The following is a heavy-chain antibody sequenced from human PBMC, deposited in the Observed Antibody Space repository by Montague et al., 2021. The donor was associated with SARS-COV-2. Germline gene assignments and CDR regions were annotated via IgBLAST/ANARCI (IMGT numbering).Heavy chain of an antibody. D-gene: IGHD2-21*02. Sequence: CAISGDSVSSNIATWNWIRQSPSRGLEWLGRSYYRSKWYNDYAVSVKSRVTINPDTSNNRISLQLSSVTPEDTAVYYCARAYCGGDCYFYWYFDLWGRGTLVTVSS. CDR3: ARAYCGGDCYFYWYFDL. V-gene: IGHV6-1*01. J-gene: IGHJ2*01. CDR2: SYYRSKWYN. CDR1: GDSVSSNIAT.